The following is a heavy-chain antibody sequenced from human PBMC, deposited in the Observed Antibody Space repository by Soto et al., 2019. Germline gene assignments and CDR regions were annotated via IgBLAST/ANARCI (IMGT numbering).Heavy chain of an antibody. Sequence: QVQLVESGGGVVQPGRSLRLSCAASGFTFSSYGMHWVRQAPGKGLEWVAVISYDGSNKYYADSVKGRFTISRDNSKNTLYLQMNSLRGEDTAVYYCAKDQRITMVRGVIIDDAFDIWGQGTMVTVSS. CDR2: ISYDGSNK. CDR3: AKDQRITMVRGVIIDDAFDI. J-gene: IGHJ3*02. V-gene: IGHV3-30*18. CDR1: GFTFSSYG. D-gene: IGHD3-10*01.